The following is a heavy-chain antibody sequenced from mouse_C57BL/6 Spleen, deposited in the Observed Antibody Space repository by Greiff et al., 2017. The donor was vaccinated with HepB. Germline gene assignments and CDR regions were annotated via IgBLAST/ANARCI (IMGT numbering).Heavy chain of an antibody. CDR3: ARSLITTVVAWYFDV. CDR2: IHPNSGST. Sequence: QVQLQQPGAELVKPGASMKLSCKASGYTFTSYWMHWVKQRPGQGLEWIGMIHPNSGSTNYNEKFKSKATLTVDKSSSTAYMQLSSLTSEDSAVYYCARSLITTVVAWYFDVWGTGTTVTVSS. V-gene: IGHV1-64*01. J-gene: IGHJ1*03. D-gene: IGHD1-1*01. CDR1: GYTFTSYW.